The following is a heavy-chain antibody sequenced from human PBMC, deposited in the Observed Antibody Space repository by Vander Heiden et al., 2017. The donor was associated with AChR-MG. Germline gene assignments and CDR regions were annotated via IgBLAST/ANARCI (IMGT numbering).Heavy chain of an antibody. Sequence: QVQLVQSGAEVKKPGSSVTVSCKASGGPFSSYAISWVRQAPVQGLEWMGGIIPIFVTANYAQKVQGRCTITADESTSTAYMELSRLRSEDTAVYYSARRTGVGGYYFDYWGQGTLVTVSS. V-gene: IGHV1-69*01. CDR3: ARRTGVGGYYFDY. CDR2: IIPIFVTA. J-gene: IGHJ4*02. CDR1: GGPFSSYA. D-gene: IGHD3-16*01.